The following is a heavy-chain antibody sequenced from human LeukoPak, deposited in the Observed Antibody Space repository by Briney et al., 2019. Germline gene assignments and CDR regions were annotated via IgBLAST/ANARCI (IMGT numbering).Heavy chain of an antibody. D-gene: IGHD6-6*01. Sequence: GGSLRLSCEASGFTLSSYYMHWARQLPGKGLVWVSRISPTGSTTSYADSVKGRFTVSRDNAKNTLYLQVNNLRAEDTAVYYCARGPNSNWSGLDFWGQGTLLTVSS. CDR1: GFTLSSYY. CDR2: ISPTGSTT. CDR3: ARGPNSNWSGLDF. V-gene: IGHV3-74*01. J-gene: IGHJ4*02.